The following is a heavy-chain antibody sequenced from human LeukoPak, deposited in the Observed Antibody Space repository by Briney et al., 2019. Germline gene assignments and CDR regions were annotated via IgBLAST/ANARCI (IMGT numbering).Heavy chain of an antibody. CDR3: ARGGRERYSSGWTDAFDI. J-gene: IGHJ3*02. Sequence: ASVKASCKASGYTFTDYHMHWVRQAPGQGLEWMGIINPSGGSTSYAQKFQGRVTMTRDTSTSTVYMELSSLSSEDTAVYYCARGGRERYSSGWTDAFDIWGQGTMVTVSS. CDR2: INPSGGST. D-gene: IGHD6-19*01. V-gene: IGHV1-46*01. CDR1: GYTFTDYH.